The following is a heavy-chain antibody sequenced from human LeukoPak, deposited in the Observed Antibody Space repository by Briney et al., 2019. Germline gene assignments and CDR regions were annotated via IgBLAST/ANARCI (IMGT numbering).Heavy chain of an antibody. CDR1: GFAFSSYW. J-gene: IGHJ4*02. V-gene: IGHV3-7*01. CDR3: ARDQARGATI. CDR2: IKQDGSEE. D-gene: IGHD1-26*01. Sequence: PGGSLRLSCAASGFAFSSYWMDWVRQAPGKGLEWVANIKQDGSEENYVDSVKGRFTISRDNAKNSLYLQMHSLRGEDTAVYYCARDQARGATIWGQGTLVTVSS.